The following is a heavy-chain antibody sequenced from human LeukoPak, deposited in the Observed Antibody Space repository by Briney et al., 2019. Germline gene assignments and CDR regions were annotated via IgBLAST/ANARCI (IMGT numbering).Heavy chain of an antibody. CDR1: GYSISSGYY. J-gene: IGHJ6*03. V-gene: IGHV4-38-2*02. Sequence: SETLSLTCTVSGYSISSGYYWGWIRQPPGKGLEWIGSIYHSGSTYYNPSLKSRVTISVDTSKNQFSLKLSSVTAADTAVYYCARTHSSSYSYYYYMDVWGKGTTVTVSS. CDR2: IYHSGST. D-gene: IGHD6-13*01. CDR3: ARTHSSSYSYYYYMDV.